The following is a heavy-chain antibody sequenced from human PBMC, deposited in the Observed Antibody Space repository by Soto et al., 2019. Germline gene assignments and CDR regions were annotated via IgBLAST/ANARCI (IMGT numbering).Heavy chain of an antibody. V-gene: IGHV4-34*01. J-gene: IGHJ6*04. CDR2: INHSGST. CDR3: ASLLPYYSSTSGYKSFLDV. D-gene: IGHD2-2*02. Sequence: GKGLGWIGEINHSGSTNYNPSLKSRVTISVDTSKNQFSLKLSSVTAADTAVYYCASLLPYYSSTSGYKSFLDVWGKGTTVTVSS.